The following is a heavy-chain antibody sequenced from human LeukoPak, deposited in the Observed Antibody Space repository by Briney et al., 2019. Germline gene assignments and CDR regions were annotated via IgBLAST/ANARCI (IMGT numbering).Heavy chain of an antibody. D-gene: IGHD3-9*01. CDR1: GGTFSSYS. Sequence: SVKVSCKASGGTFSSYSISWVRQAPGQGLEWMGGIIPIFGTANYAQKFQGRATITEDESTSTAYMELSSLRSEDTAVYYCARREYYDILTGYYPAPSYYGMDVWGQGTTVTVSS. CDR3: ARREYYDILTGYYPAPSYYGMDV. CDR2: IIPIFGTA. J-gene: IGHJ6*02. V-gene: IGHV1-69*13.